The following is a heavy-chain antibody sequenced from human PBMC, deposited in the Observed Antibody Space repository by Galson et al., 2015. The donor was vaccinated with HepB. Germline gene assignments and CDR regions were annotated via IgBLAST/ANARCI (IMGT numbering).Heavy chain of an antibody. V-gene: IGHV6-1*01. J-gene: IGHJ6*02. CDR3: AREFEDSGSYDYYGMDV. D-gene: IGHD1-26*01. CDR1: GDSVSSHSAA. CDR2: AYYRSKWYN. Sequence: CAISGDSVSSHSAAWNWIRQSPSRGLEWLGRAYYRSKWYNDYAVSVKSRITINPDTSKNQFSLQLNSVTPEDTAVYYCAREFEDSGSYDYYGMDVWGQGTTVTVSS.